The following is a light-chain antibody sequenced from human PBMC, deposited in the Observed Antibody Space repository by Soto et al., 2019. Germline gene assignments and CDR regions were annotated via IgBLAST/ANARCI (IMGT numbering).Light chain of an antibody. CDR2: DDN. CDR1: NIESKS. CDR3: QVCDSTTLSGV. Sequence: SYELTQPPSVSVAPGQTARITCGENNIESKSVQWYQQKPGQAPVLVVYDDNDRPSGIPERFSGSNSGNTATLTISRVEAGDEADYYCQVCDSTTLSGVFGGGTQLTVL. V-gene: IGLV3-21*02. J-gene: IGLJ7*01.